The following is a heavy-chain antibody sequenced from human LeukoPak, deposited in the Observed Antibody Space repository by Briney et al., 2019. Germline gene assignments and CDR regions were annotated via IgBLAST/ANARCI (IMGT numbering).Heavy chain of an antibody. CDR1: GFTFSSYS. CDR3: ARVGWNYYDSSGYRIDY. Sequence: GGSLRLSCAASGFTFSSYSMNWVRQAPGKGLEWVSSISSSSSYIYYADSVKGRFTISRDNAKNSLYLQMNSLRAEDTAVYYCARVGWNYYDSSGYRIDYWGQETLVTVSS. V-gene: IGHV3-21*01. J-gene: IGHJ4*02. D-gene: IGHD3-22*01. CDR2: ISSSSSYI.